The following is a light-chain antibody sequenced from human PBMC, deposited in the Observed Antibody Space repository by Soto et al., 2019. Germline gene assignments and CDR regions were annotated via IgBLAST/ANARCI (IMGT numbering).Light chain of an antibody. CDR1: QSISSW. V-gene: IGKV1-5*03. Sequence: DIQMTQSPSTLSASVGDRVTITCRASQSISSWLAWYQQKPGKAPKLLIYKASSLESGVPSRFSGSGSGTEFTLTISSLQPDDFATYYCQQYNNYWTFGQGTKVDLK. CDR3: QQYNNYWT. J-gene: IGKJ1*01. CDR2: KAS.